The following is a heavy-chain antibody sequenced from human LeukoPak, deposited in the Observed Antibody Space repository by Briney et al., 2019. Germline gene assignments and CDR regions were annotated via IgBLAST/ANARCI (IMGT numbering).Heavy chain of an antibody. Sequence: SETLSLTCTVSGDSISSSYWSWARQPPGKGLEWIAYIYYSGSTNYNPSLKSRVTMSVDTSKNQFSLNLSSVTAADTAVYYCARLDYYDSSGYFYGVFDNWGQGTMVTVSS. CDR2: IYYSGST. D-gene: IGHD3-22*01. CDR1: GDSISSSY. J-gene: IGHJ3*02. V-gene: IGHV4-59*01. CDR3: ARLDYYDSSGYFYGVFDN.